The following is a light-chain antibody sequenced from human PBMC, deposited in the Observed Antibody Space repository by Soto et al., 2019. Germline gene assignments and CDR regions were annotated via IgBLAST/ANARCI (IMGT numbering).Light chain of an antibody. CDR1: RNIKTS. CDR3: QQISSFPPT. CDR2: DAS. Sequence: DIQMTQSPSSVSASVGDRVTITCRASRNIKTSLAWYQQRPGKGPELLIYDASTLQSGVPSRIIGSGSGTEFTLTISRLQPEDFATFYCQQISSFPPTFGGGTKVAI. V-gene: IGKV1-12*01. J-gene: IGKJ4*01.